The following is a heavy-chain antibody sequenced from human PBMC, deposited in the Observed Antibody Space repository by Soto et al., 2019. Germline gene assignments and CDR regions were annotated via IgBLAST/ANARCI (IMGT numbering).Heavy chain of an antibody. J-gene: IGHJ4*02. Sequence: GGSLRLSCAASGFTFSRDWMHWVRQAPGKGLVWVSRINSDGSSTSYADSVNGRFTISRDNAKNTLYLQMNSLRAEDTAVYYCARGLRWGLFDYWGPGTLVTVSS. D-gene: IGHD4-17*01. CDR3: ARGLRWGLFDY. V-gene: IGHV3-74*01. CDR1: GFTFSRDW. CDR2: INSDGSST.